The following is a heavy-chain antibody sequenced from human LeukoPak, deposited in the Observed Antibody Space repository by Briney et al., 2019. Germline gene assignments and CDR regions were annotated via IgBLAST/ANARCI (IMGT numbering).Heavy chain of an antibody. D-gene: IGHD6-19*01. CDR2: VNGGGCTT. J-gene: IGHJ4*02. CDR3: AKDSPLVGYTSGWSSNSFDH. CDR1: GVSISSSSYY. V-gene: IGHV3-23*01. Sequence: ETLSLTCTVSGVSISSSSYYWGWLRQPPGEGLEWVSTVNGGGCTTYYADYVRGPFTISRDNSKNTVYLQLNSLRADDTAVYYCAKDSPLVGYTSGWSSNSFDHWGQGTLVTVSS.